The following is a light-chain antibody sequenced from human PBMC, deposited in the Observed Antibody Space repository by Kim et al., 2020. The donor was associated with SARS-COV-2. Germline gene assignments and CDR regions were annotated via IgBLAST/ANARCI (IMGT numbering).Light chain of an antibody. J-gene: IGLJ2*01. CDR3: NSRDSSGNLVV. V-gene: IGLV3-19*01. CDR1: SLRSYY. CDR2: GKN. Sequence: SSELTQDPAVSVALGQTVRITCQGDSLRSYYASWYQQKPEQAPVLISYGKNNRHSGSPDRFSGSSSGNTASLTITRAQAEEQADYYCNSRDSSGNLVVF.